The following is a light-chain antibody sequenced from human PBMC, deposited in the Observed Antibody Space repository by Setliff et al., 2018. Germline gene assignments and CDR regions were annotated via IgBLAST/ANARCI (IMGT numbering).Light chain of an antibody. CDR3: CSYAGNSTSDNYV. J-gene: IGLJ1*01. CDR1: SSDVGSYDL. CDR2: EVS. Sequence: QSVLTQPASVSGSPRQSITISCTGTSSDVGSYDLVSWFQQRPGKAPKLIIYEVSKRPSGVSNRFSGTKSANTASLTISGLRAEDEADYYCCSYAGNSTSDNYVFGTGTKV. V-gene: IGLV2-23*02.